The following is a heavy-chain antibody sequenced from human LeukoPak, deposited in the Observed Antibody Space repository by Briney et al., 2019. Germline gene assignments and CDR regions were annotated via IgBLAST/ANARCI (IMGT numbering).Heavy chain of an antibody. V-gene: IGHV3-33*05. Sequence: GGSLSLFCAASGFPSSTCCVHWVRQAPGKGLEWVAAISSDGRNEYFTDSVKGRFTISRDDSKNTVYLQMNSLRAEDTAVYYCARALWYFDYWGPGTLVTVSS. CDR3: ARALWYFDY. CDR1: GFPSSTCC. CDR2: ISSDGRNE. J-gene: IGHJ4*02.